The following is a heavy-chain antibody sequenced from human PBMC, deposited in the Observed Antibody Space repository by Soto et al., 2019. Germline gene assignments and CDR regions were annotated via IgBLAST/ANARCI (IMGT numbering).Heavy chain of an antibody. J-gene: IGHJ1*01. Sequence: SETLSLTCAVYGGSFSGYDWSWIRQPPGKRLEWIGEINHSGSTNYNPSLKSRVTISVDTSKNQFSLKLSSVTAADTAVFYCARNKFPAMVWGVNVGFQHWGQGTLVTVSS. CDR1: GGSFSGYD. CDR3: ARNKFPAMVWGVNVGFQH. CDR2: INHSGST. V-gene: IGHV4-34*01. D-gene: IGHD3-10*01.